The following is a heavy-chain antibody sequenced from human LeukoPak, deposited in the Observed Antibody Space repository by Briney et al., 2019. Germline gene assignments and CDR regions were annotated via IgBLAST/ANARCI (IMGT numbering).Heavy chain of an antibody. CDR3: ARDYKYAFDN. V-gene: IGHV3-48*01. CDR2: IGISSGNT. D-gene: IGHD5-24*01. CDR1: GFTFSAYS. Sequence: GGSLRLSCAASGFTFSAYSMNWVRQAPGKGLEWISYIGISSGNTKYADSVKGRFTISGDKAKNSLYLQMNSLRVEDTAVYYCARDYKYAFDNWGQGTLVTVSS. J-gene: IGHJ4*02.